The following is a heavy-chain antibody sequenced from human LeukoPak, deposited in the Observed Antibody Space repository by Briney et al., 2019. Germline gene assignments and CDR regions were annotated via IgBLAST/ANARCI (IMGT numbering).Heavy chain of an antibody. J-gene: IGHJ4*02. CDR2: ISSSSSTI. V-gene: IGHV3-48*02. D-gene: IGHD4-23*01. CDR3: ASEGYSGKSIGACDY. CDR1: GFTFSSYW. Sequence: GGSLRLSCAASGFTFSSYWMNWVRQAPGKGLEWVSYISSSSSTIYYADSVKGRFTISRDNAKNSLYLQMNTLRHEDTSVYYCASEGYSGKSIGACDYWGQGTLVTVSS.